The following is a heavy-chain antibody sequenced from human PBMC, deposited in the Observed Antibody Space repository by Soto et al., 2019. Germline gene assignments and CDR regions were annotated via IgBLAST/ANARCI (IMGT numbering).Heavy chain of an antibody. CDR2: INHRGST. CDR3: ARAGDSGYDFGRWLDP. J-gene: IGHJ5*02. D-gene: IGHD5-12*01. Sequence: SETLSLTCAVYGGSFSGYYWSWIRQPPGKGLEWIGEINHRGSTNYNPSLKSRVTISVDTSKNQFSLKLSSVTAADTAVYYCARAGDSGYDFGRWLDPWGQGTLVT. V-gene: IGHV4-34*01. CDR1: GGSFSGYY.